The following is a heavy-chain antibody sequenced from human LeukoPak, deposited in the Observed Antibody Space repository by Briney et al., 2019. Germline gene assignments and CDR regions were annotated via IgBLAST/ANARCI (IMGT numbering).Heavy chain of an antibody. CDR1: GFTFINYA. V-gene: IGHV3-23*01. CDR3: SKDRAGSFDY. Sequence: GGSLRLSCAASGFTFINYAMCWVRQAPGKGPEWVSYIRRNGDSTYYVDSVKGRFTVSRDNSKNTLYLQMNSLRGEDTAIYYYSKDRAGSFDYWGQGILVTVSS. CDR2: IRRNGDST. D-gene: IGHD5-24*01. J-gene: IGHJ4*02.